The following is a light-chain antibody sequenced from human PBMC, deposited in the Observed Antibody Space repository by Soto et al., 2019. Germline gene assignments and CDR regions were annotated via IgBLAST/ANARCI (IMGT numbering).Light chain of an antibody. V-gene: IGLV2-14*03. CDR3: NSFTDSSLYV. CDR1: SSDLAGHNY. CDR2: EVT. Sequence: QSVLTQPASVSGSLGQSITISCTGTSSDLAGHNYVSWYQQHPGKAPRLVIYEVTNRPSGVSNRFSGSRSGNTASLTISGLQADDEADYYCNSFTDSSLYVFXAGTKGTVL. J-gene: IGLJ1*01.